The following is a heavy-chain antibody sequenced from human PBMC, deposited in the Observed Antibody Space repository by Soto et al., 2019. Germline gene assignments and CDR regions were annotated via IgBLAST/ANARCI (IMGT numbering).Heavy chain of an antibody. CDR2: INVGNGNT. CDR1: GYTFTDFA. Sequence: QAQLVQSGAEAKQPGASVRVSCKASGYTFTDFALHWVRQAPGQGLEWMGWINVGNGNTGYSRKFQGRVTNNRDMSAATAYIEVTSLTSEDTAIDYCAREGAHYASFDRWGQGTLVTVAS. V-gene: IGHV1-3*01. J-gene: IGHJ4*02. CDR3: AREGAHYASFDR. D-gene: IGHD3-16*01.